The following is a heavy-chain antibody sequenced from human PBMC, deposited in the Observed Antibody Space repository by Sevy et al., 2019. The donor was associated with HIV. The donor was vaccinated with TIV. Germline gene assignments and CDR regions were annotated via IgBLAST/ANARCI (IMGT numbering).Heavy chain of an antibody. CDR2: INHSGST. Sequence: SETLSLTCAVYGGSFSGYYWSWIRQPPGKGLEWIGKINHSGSTNYNPSLKSRVTISVDTSKNQFSLKLSSVTAADTAVYYCARGVVDIVVVPAAGSSWFDPWGQGTLVTVSS. V-gene: IGHV4-34*01. CDR3: ARGVVDIVVVPAAGSSWFDP. CDR1: GGSFSGYY. J-gene: IGHJ5*02. D-gene: IGHD2-2*03.